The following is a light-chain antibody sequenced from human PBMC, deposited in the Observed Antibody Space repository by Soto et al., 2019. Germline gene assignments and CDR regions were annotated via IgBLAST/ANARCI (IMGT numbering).Light chain of an antibody. Sequence: QSALTQPPSASGSPGQSVTISCTGTSSDVGGYNYVSWYQQHPGKAHKLMIYEVSKRPSGVPDRFSGSKSGNTASLTVSGLQAEYEADYYCSSYAGSNILFGTGTKVTVL. V-gene: IGLV2-8*01. CDR1: SSDVGGYNY. J-gene: IGLJ1*01. CDR2: EVS. CDR3: SSYAGSNIL.